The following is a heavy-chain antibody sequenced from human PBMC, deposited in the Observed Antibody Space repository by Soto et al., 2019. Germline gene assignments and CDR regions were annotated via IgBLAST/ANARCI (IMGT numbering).Heavy chain of an antibody. D-gene: IGHD6-13*01. CDR3: ARTRQHSSWYFDAFDI. CDR2: ISSSSSTI. CDR1: GFTFSSYS. J-gene: IGHJ3*02. V-gene: IGHV3-48*01. Sequence: EVQLVESGGGLVQPGGSLRLSCAASGFTFSSYSMNWVRQAPGKGLEWVSYISSSSSTIYYADSVKGRFTISRDNAKNSLYLHMNSLRAEDTAVYYCARTRQHSSWYFDAFDIWGQGTMVTVSS.